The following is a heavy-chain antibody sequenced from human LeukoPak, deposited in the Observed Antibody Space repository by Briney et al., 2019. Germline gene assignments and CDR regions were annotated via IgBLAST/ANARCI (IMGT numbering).Heavy chain of an antibody. CDR1: GFTFSNYA. CDR2: ISGSGGSA. D-gene: IGHD3-10*01. J-gene: IGHJ6*02. Sequence: PGGSLGLSCAASGFTFSNYAMSWVRQASGKGLEWVSAISGSGGSAYYADSVKGRFTISRDNSKNTLYLQMNSLRAEDTAVYYCARSGVYYYGMDVWGQGTLVTVSS. CDR3: ARSGVYYYGMDV. V-gene: IGHV3-23*01.